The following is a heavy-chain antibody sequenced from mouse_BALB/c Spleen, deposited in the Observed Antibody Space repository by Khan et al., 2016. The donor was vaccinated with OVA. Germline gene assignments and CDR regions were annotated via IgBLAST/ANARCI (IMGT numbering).Heavy chain of an antibody. V-gene: IGHV5-6*01. Sequence: EVELVESGGDLVKPGGSLKLSCAASGFTFRNYGMSWVRQIPDKRLEWVATINSDGSYTYYPDSVKGRFTISRNNAKKTLYLEMSSLKSDDTAMYYCASLLTGSFTYWGPGTLVTVFA. CDR3: ASLLTGSFTY. D-gene: IGHD4-1*01. CDR2: INSDGSYT. J-gene: IGHJ3*01. CDR1: GFTFRNYG.